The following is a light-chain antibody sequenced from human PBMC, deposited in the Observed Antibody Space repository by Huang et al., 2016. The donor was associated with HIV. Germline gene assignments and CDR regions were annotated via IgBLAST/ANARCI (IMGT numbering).Light chain of an antibody. CDR3: QQYDNLYT. Sequence: DIQMTQSPSSLSASVGDRVTITCQASHDISNYLNWYQQKPGKAPKLLIYDASNLETGVPSRFSGSGSWTDFTFTISSLQPEDIATYYCQQYDNLYTFGQGTKLEI. J-gene: IGKJ2*01. V-gene: IGKV1-33*01. CDR1: HDISNY. CDR2: DAS.